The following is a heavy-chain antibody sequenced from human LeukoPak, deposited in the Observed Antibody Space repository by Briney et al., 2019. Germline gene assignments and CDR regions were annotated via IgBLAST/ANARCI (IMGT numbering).Heavy chain of an antibody. V-gene: IGHV4-59*01. J-gene: IGHJ4*02. CDR3: ARENKGRFNYFDY. Sequence: SSETLSLTCTVSGGSISSYYWSWIRRPPGKGLEWIGYIYYSGSTNYNPSLKSRVTISIDTSKNQFSLKLSSVTAADTAVYYCARENKGRFNYFDYWGQGTLVTVSS. CDR2: IYYSGST. D-gene: IGHD1/OR15-1a*01. CDR1: GGSISSYY.